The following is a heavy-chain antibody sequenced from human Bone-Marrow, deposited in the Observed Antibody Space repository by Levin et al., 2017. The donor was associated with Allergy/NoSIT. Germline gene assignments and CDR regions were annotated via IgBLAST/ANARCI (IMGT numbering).Heavy chain of an antibody. CDR3: AQDAGMIISSPDY. CDR1: GFTFSSYG. CDR2: ISYDGSQK. J-gene: IGHJ4*02. Sequence: PGGSLRLSCAASGFTFSSYGMHWVRQAPGKGLDWVAVISYDGSQKYYADSVRGRFTISRDDSKNTLYLQMNSLRVEDTAVYYCAQDAGMIISSPDYWGQGTLVTVSS. D-gene: IGHD3-3*01. V-gene: IGHV3-30*18.